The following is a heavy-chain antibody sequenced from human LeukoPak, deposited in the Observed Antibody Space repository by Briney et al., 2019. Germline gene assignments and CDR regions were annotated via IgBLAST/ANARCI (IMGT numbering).Heavy chain of an antibody. Sequence: GGSLRLSCAASGFTFSSYGMNWVRQAPGKALEWVSSISSTSTYICYADSVKGRFTISRDNAKESLYLQMNSLRAEDTAVYYCASGYSSGWYSVSWGQGTQVAVSS. V-gene: IGHV3-21*01. CDR2: ISSTSTYI. CDR3: ASGYSSGWYSVS. D-gene: IGHD6-19*01. J-gene: IGHJ5*02. CDR1: GFTFSSYG.